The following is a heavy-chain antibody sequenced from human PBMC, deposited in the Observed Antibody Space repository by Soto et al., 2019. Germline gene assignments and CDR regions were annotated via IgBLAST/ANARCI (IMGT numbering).Heavy chain of an antibody. V-gene: IGHV3-30-3*01. CDR1: GFTFSSYT. Sequence: GGSLRLYCAASGFTFSSYTMHWVRQAPGKGLEWVTLISFDGSYNYYADSVKGRFTISRDNSKNTLYLRINSLRTEDTAVYYCARGAGIVGSTTSFDYWGQGTLVTVSS. CDR3: ARGAGIVGSTTSFDY. CDR2: ISFDGSYN. J-gene: IGHJ4*02. D-gene: IGHD1-26*01.